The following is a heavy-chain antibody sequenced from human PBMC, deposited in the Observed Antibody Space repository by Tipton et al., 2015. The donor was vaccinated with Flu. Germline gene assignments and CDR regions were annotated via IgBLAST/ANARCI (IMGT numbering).Heavy chain of an antibody. V-gene: IGHV4-4*07. J-gene: IGHJ4*02. D-gene: IGHD6-19*01. CDR2: IYTSGNT. Sequence: TLSLTCNVSGGSLSGYYWSWIRQPAGKGLEWIGRIYTSGNTNYSPSLKSRVTMSVDTSKNQFSLKLSSMTAADMAVYYCARGQGNSGWRYFDYWGQGTQVTVSS. CDR1: GGSLSGYY. CDR3: ARGQGNSGWRYFDY.